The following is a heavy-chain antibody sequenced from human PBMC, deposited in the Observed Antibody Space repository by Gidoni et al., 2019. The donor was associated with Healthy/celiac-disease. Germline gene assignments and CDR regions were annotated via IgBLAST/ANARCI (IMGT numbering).Heavy chain of an antibody. Sequence: EVQLLESGGGLVQPGGSLRLSCAASGFTFSSYAMSWVRQAPGKGLEWVSAISGSGGSTYYADSVKGRFTISRDNSKNTLYLQMNSLRAEDTAVYYCAKQEYYDILTGYCHFDYWGQGTLVTVSS. CDR3: AKQEYYDILTGYCHFDY. J-gene: IGHJ4*02. CDR2: ISGSGGST. V-gene: IGHV3-23*01. CDR1: GFTFSSYA. D-gene: IGHD3-9*01.